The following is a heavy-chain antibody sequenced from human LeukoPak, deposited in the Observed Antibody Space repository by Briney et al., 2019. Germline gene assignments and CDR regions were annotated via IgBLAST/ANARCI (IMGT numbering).Heavy chain of an antibody. V-gene: IGHV1-18*01. CDR3: ARDGYYDSSGYYSDLDY. CDR1: GYTFTSYG. CDR2: ISAYNGNT. D-gene: IGHD3-22*01. J-gene: IGHJ4*02. Sequence: ASVKVSCKASGYTFTSYGISWVRQAPGQGLEWMGWISAYNGNTNYAQKLQGRVTMTTDTSTSTAYMELRSLRSDDTAVYYCARDGYYDSSGYYSDLDYWGQGTLVTVSS.